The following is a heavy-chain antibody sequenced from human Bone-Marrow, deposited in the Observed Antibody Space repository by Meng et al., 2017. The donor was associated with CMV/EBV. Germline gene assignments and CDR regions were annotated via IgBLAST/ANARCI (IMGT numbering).Heavy chain of an antibody. CDR2: IRYDGSNK. D-gene: IGHD6-6*01. CDR1: GFTFSSYG. CDR3: AKVEYSSSY. Sequence: GESLKISCAASGFTFSSYGMHWVRQAPGKGLEWVAFIRYDGSNKYYADSVKGRFTISRDNSKNTLYLEMNSRGAEDTAVYYCAKVEYSSSYWGQGTLVTVSS. V-gene: IGHV3-30*02. J-gene: IGHJ4*02.